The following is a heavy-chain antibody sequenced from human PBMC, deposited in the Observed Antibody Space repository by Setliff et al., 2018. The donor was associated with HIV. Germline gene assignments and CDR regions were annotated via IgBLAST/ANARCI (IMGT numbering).Heavy chain of an antibody. CDR3: AREIWGQVAHVPYGMDV. J-gene: IGHJ6*02. CDR2: ININEDT. D-gene: IGHD5-12*01. Sequence: SETLSLTCTVSGDSMNDYYWTWIRQPAGKALEWIGRININEDTYFKPSLRSRVTMSVDTSKNQFSLKVRYVTAADTAIYYCAREIWGQVAHVPYGMDVWGQGTTVTVSS. V-gene: IGHV4-4*07. CDR1: GDSMNDYY.